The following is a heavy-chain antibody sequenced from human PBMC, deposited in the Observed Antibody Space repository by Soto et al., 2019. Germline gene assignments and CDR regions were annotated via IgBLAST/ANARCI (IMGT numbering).Heavy chain of an antibody. CDR3: ARDICRWDSSGYYCIFDY. CDR2: ISGSGDST. Sequence: GGSLRLSCVASGFTFSSYAMSWVRQAPGKGLEWISGISGSGDSTYYADSVKGRFTISRDNSKNTLYLQMNSLRAEDTAVYYCARDICRWDSSGYYCIFDYWGQGTLVTVSS. V-gene: IGHV3-23*01. D-gene: IGHD3-22*01. J-gene: IGHJ4*02. CDR1: GFTFSSYA.